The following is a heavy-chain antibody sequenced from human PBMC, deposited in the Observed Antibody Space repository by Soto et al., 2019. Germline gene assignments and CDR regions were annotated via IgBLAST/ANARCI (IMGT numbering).Heavy chain of an antibody. CDR1: GFTFSSYA. D-gene: IGHD3-9*01. J-gene: IGHJ4*02. CDR2: ISSGGSTI. CDR3: ARDLALYDILTGYFTGRYFDY. Sequence: PGGSLRLSCAASGFTFSSYAMHWVRQAPGKGLEWVSYISSGGSTIYYADSVKGRFTISRDNAKNSLYLQMNSLRAEDTAVYYCARDLALYDILTGYFTGRYFDYWGQGTLVTVSS. V-gene: IGHV3-48*04.